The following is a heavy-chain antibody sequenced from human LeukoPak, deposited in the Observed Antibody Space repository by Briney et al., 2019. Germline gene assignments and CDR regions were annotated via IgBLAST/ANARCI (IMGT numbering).Heavy chain of an antibody. CDR2: IYTSGST. Sequence: SETLSLTCIVSGGSISSYYWSWIRQPAGKGLEWIGRIYTSGSTNYNPSLKSRVTMSVDTSKNQFSLKLSSVTAADTAVYYCARDIYYDSSGYPVISYGMDVWGQGTTVTVSS. D-gene: IGHD3-22*01. CDR1: GGSISSYY. J-gene: IGHJ6*02. V-gene: IGHV4-4*07. CDR3: ARDIYYDSSGYPVISYGMDV.